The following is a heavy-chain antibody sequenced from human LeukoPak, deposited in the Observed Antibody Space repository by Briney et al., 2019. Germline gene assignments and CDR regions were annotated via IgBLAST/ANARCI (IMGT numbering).Heavy chain of an antibody. V-gene: IGHV3-23*01. CDR3: AKDGDAGTAAAGYYFDY. Sequence: GGSLRLSCAASGFTFSSYAMSWVRQAPGKGLEWVANIHGDGGLIYYADSVKGRFTISRDNSKNTLYLQMNSLRAEDTAVYYCAKDGDAGTAAAGYYFDYWGQGTLVTVSS. CDR1: GFTFSSYA. CDR2: IHGDGGLI. J-gene: IGHJ4*02. D-gene: IGHD6-13*01.